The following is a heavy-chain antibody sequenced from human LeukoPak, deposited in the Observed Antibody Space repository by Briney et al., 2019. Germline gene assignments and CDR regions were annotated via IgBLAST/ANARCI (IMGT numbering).Heavy chain of an antibody. V-gene: IGHV1-69*13. D-gene: IGHD1-26*01. CDR2: IIPIFGTA. CDR3: ARGGYSGSYLSAFDI. Sequence: SVKVSCKASGGTFSSYAISWVRQAPGQGLEWMGGIIPIFGTANYAQKFQGRVTITADESTSTAYMELSSLRSEDTAVYYCARGGYSGSYLSAFDIWGQGTMVTVSS. J-gene: IGHJ3*02. CDR1: GGTFSSYA.